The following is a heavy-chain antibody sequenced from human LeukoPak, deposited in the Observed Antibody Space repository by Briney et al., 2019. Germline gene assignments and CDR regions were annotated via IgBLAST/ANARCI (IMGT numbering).Heavy chain of an antibody. CDR1: GYTFAHYW. CDR2: SYPADADT. J-gene: IGHJ4*02. CDR3: ARRGGSSSSVDF. V-gene: IGHV5-51*01. Sequence: GESLKISCTASGYTFAHYWIGWVRQMPGKGLEWMGLSYPADADTRYSPSFQGPVTLSADKSMSTAYLHWSRLKASDTAVYYCARRGGSSSSVDFWGQGTLVIVSS. D-gene: IGHD6-6*01.